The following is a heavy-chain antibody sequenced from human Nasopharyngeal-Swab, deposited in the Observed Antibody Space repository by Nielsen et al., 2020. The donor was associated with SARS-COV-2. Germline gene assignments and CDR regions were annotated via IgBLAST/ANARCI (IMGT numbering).Heavy chain of an antibody. CDR1: GFTFSSYG. J-gene: IGHJ4*02. Sequence: GESLKISCAASGFTFSSYGMHWVRQAPGKGLEWEAVIWYDGSNKYYADSVKGRFTISRDNSKNTLYLQMNSLRAEDTAVYYCARAIYCSSTSCFGFDYWGQGTLVTVSS. D-gene: IGHD2-2*01. V-gene: IGHV3-33*01. CDR2: IWYDGSNK. CDR3: ARAIYCSSTSCFGFDY.